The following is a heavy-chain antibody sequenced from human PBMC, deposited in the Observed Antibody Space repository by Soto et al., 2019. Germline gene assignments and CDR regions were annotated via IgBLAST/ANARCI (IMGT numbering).Heavy chain of an antibody. Sequence: EVQLLESGGGLVQPGGSLRLSCAASGFTLGTYVMSWVRQAPGKGLEWVSGIDSGGGGTYYADSVKGRFTISRDNSKNTLSLQMTGLTAEDTAVFYCAKGPEQLVHGGFDYWGQGTLVNVSS. CDR2: IDSGGGGT. CDR3: AKGPEQLVHGGFDY. D-gene: IGHD6-6*01. J-gene: IGHJ4*02. V-gene: IGHV3-23*01. CDR1: GFTLGTYV.